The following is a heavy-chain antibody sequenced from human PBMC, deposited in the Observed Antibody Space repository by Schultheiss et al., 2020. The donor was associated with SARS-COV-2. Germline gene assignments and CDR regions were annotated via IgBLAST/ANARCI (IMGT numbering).Heavy chain of an antibody. CDR2: IYYSGST. CDR3: ARAAPDQLLYGHPRGYYYYMDV. J-gene: IGHJ6*03. Sequence: SETLSLTCTVSGGSISSSSYYWGWIRQPPGKGLEWIGYIYYSGSTNYNPSLKSRVTISVDTSKNQFSLKLSSVTAADTAVYYCARAAPDQLLYGHPRGYYYYMDVWGKGTTVTVSS. V-gene: IGHV4-61*05. D-gene: IGHD2-2*02. CDR1: GGSISSSSYY.